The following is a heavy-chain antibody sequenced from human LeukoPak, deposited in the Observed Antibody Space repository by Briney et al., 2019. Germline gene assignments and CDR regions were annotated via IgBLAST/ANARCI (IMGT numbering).Heavy chain of an antibody. J-gene: IGHJ6*02. CDR2: ITFDGGST. CDR3: AKDPGNSGTYYNYYYYGIDV. V-gene: IGHV3-30*18. D-gene: IGHD3-10*01. CDR1: GFTFSGYG. Sequence: GSLRLSCAASGFTFSGYGMHWVRQAPGKGLQWVGLITFDGGSTNYADSVKGRFTISRDNSKNMVYLQMNSLKPEDTAMYYCAKDPGNSGTYYNYYYYGIDVWGQGTTVTVSS.